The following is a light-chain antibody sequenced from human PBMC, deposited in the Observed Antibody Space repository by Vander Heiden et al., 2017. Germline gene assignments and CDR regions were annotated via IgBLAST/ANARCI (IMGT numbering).Light chain of an antibody. CDR3: QQQTNGHPLFT. J-gene: IGKJ5*01. Sequence: EIVLTQSPATLSLSPGERATLSCRASQSVSSYLAWYQQKPGQAPRLLIYDASNRAMGIIVSCSGSGVGTDVNLTINSREPEDFEVYYCQQQTNGHPLFTFGQGTPVDIK. CDR2: DAS. CDR1: QSVSSY. V-gene: IGKV3-11*01.